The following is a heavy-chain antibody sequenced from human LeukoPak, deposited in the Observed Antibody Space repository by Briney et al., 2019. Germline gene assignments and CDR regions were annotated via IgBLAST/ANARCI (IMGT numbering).Heavy chain of an antibody. CDR3: ARDLGWLSVRWFDP. CDR1: GFTFSSRDW. J-gene: IGHJ5*02. D-gene: IGHD3/OR15-3a*01. CDR2: IKQDGSKK. Sequence: GGSLRLSCVASGFTFSSRDWMTWVRQAPGKGLEWVANIKQDGSKKNYVDSVKGRFTISRDNAKNSVDLQMNSLRAEDTAVYYCARDLGWLSVRWFDPWGRGTLITVSS. V-gene: IGHV3-7*01.